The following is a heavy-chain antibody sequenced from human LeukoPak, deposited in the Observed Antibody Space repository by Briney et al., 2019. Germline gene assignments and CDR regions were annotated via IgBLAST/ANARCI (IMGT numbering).Heavy chain of an antibody. V-gene: IGHV4-34*01. D-gene: IGHD6-19*01. CDR3: ARRAVAGTDIGDY. J-gene: IGHJ4*02. Sequence: SETLSLTCAVYGGSFSGYYWSWIRQPPGKGLEWIGEINHSGSTNYNPSLKSRVTISVDTSKNQFSLKLSSVTAADTAVYYCARRAVAGTDIGDYWGQGTLVTVSS. CDR1: GGSFSGYY. CDR2: INHSGST.